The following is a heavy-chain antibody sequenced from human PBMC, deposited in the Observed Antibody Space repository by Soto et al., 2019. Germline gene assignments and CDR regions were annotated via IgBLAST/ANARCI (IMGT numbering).Heavy chain of an antibody. J-gene: IGHJ4*02. CDR1: GGSISSGGYY. Sequence: KASETLSLTCTVSGGSISSGGYYWSWIRQHPGKGLEWIGYIYYSGSTYYNPSLKSRVTISVDTSKNQFSLKLSSVTAADTAVYYCARDTPSYDSSGYHFDYWGQGTLVTVSS. CDR3: ARDTPSYDSSGYHFDY. D-gene: IGHD3-22*01. CDR2: IYYSGST. V-gene: IGHV4-31*03.